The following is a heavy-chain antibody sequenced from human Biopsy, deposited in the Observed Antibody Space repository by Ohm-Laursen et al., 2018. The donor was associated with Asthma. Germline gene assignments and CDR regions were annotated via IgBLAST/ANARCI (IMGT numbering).Heavy chain of an antibody. V-gene: IGHV1-3*01. Sequence: ASVKVSCKASGYTFINYAIHWVRQAPGQRLEWMGWINAGNGNTKYSEKFQGRVTITRDTSASTAYMDLSSLRSEDTAVYYFARTYYDFLTGQVNDALDLWGQGTVVTVSS. J-gene: IGHJ3*01. D-gene: IGHD3-9*01. CDR2: INAGNGNT. CDR1: GYTFINYA. CDR3: ARTYYDFLTGQVNDALDL.